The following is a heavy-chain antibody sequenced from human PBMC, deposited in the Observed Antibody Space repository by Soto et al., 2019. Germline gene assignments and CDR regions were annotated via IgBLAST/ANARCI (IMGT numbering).Heavy chain of an antibody. D-gene: IGHD2-15*01. CDR2: ISSSSSYI. CDR3: ARERVAVAVNGGPFDY. V-gene: IGHV3-21*01. J-gene: IGHJ4*02. CDR1: GFTFNSYT. Sequence: GGSLRLSCVASGFTFNSYTINWVRQTPGKGLEWVSSISSSSSYIFYADSVKGRFTISRDNAKNSVYLQMNSLRDGDTAVYYCARERVAVAVNGGPFDYWGQGTLVTVSS.